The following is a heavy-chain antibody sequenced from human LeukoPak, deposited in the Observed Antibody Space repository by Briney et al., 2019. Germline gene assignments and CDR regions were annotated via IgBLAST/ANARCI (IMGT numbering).Heavy chain of an antibody. V-gene: IGHV3-23*01. Sequence: GGSLRLSCAASGFTFSSYAMSWVRQAPGKGLEWVSAISGSGGSTYYADSVKGRFTISRDNSKNTLYLQMNSLRAEDTAVYYCAKAIHYYDSSGYTCYYMDVWGKGTTVTVSS. J-gene: IGHJ6*03. D-gene: IGHD3-22*01. CDR3: AKAIHYYDSSGYTCYYMDV. CDR2: ISGSGGST. CDR1: GFTFSSYA.